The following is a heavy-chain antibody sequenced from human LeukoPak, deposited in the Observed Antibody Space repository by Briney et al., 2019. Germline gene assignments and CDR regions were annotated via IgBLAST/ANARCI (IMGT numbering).Heavy chain of an antibody. J-gene: IGHJ4*02. CDR2: VNEDGREI. D-gene: IGHD3-10*01. V-gene: IGHV3-7*01. CDR3: AKDGRQTWFGELSFYSYFDY. Sequence: QPGGSLRLSCAASGFTFRSFYMSWVRQAPGKGLEWVAKVNEDGREIYYADSVKGRFTISRDNAKNSVHLQMNNLRVEDTAVYYCAKDGRQTWFGELSFYSYFDYWGQGALVTVSS. CDR1: GFTFRSFY.